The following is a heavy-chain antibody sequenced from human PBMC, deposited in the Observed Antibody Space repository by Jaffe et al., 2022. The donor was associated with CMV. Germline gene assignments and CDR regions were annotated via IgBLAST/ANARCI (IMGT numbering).Heavy chain of an antibody. J-gene: IGHJ4*02. V-gene: IGHV2-5*01. D-gene: IGHD3-10*01. Sequence: QITLEESGPTLVKPTQTLTVTCTFSGFSLTTSGVGVGWIRQPPGKALEWLALVYWNGEVQYSPSLKSRLTITKDTSKNQVVLIMTNMDPMDIATYYCARHTPSNYGAPLDYWGPGTLVTVSS. CDR2: VYWNGEV. CDR3: ARHTPSNYGAPLDY. CDR1: GFSLTTSGVG.